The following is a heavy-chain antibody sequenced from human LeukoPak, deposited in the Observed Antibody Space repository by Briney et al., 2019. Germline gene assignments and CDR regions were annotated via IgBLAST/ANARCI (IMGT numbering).Heavy chain of an antibody. D-gene: IGHD5-12*01. V-gene: IGHV4-39*07. CDR2: INHSGST. CDR3: ARGLRGYSGYACFDY. J-gene: IGHJ4*02. CDR1: GGSISSSSYY. Sequence: SETLSLTCTVSGGSISSSSYYWGWIRQPPGKGLEWIGEINHSGSTNYNPSLKSRVTISVDTSKNQFSLKLSSVTAADTAVYYCARGLRGYSGYACFDYWGQGILVTVSS.